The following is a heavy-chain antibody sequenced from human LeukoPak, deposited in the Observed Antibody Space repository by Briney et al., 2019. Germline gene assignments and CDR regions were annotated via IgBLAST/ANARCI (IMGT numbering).Heavy chain of an antibody. Sequence: SETLSLTCTVSGGSISSSSYYWGWIRQPPGKGLEWIGEINHSGSTNYNPSLKSRVTISVDTSKNQFSLKLSSVTAADTAVYYCARSARFYYDSSGYPPDDYWGQGTLVTVSS. V-gene: IGHV4-39*07. CDR3: ARSARFYYDSSGYPPDDY. CDR2: INHSGST. CDR1: GGSISSSSYY. D-gene: IGHD3-22*01. J-gene: IGHJ4*02.